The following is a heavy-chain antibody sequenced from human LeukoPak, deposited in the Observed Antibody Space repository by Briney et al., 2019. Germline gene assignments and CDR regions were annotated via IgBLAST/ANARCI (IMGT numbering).Heavy chain of an antibody. CDR1: GGSISSSSYY. J-gene: IGHJ5*02. CDR3: ARHRFSSGWFALLNYFDP. V-gene: IGHV4-39*01. CDR2: IYYSGST. D-gene: IGHD6-19*01. Sequence: SETLSLTCNVSGGSISSSSYYWGWIRQPPGKGLEWIGSIYYSGSTHYNPSLKSQVTISVDTSKNQLSLKVSSVTAADTAVYYCARHRFSSGWFALLNYFDPWGQGTLVTVSS.